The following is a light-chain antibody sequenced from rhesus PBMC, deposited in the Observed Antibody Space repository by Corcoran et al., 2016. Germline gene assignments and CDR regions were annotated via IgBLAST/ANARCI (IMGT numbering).Light chain of an antibody. V-gene: IGKV2-72*01. CDR2: GGS. Sequence: DIVMTQTPLSLSITPGEPASISCRSSQSLLHSDGITNLYWYLQKPGQCPQLLIYGGSNRASGVPDRFSGSGSGTYFTLKISKVEAEDVGVYYCVQAIAFPLTFGGGTKVEIK. J-gene: IGKJ4*01. CDR1: QSLLHSDGITN. CDR3: VQAIAFPLT.